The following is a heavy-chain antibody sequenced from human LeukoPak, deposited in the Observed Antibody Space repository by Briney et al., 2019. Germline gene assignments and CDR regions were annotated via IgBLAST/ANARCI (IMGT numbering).Heavy chain of an antibody. CDR1: GFSLSTSGMC. Sequence: SGPTLVDPTQTLTLTCTFPGFSLSTSGMCVSWIRQPPGKALVWLALIDWDDDKYYSTSLKTRLTISKDTSKNQVVLTMTNMDPVDTATYYCARIRMIVGATTAPFDYWGQGTLVTVSS. CDR2: IDWDDDK. V-gene: IGHV2-70*01. D-gene: IGHD1-26*01. CDR3: ARIRMIVGATTAPFDY. J-gene: IGHJ4*02.